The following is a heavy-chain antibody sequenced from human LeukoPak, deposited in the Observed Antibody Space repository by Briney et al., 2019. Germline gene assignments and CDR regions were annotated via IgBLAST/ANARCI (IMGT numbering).Heavy chain of an antibody. CDR1: GGTFSSYA. CDR3: ARVILGYCSSTSCYTGGRLNWFDP. J-gene: IGHJ5*02. Sequence: SVKVSCKASGGTFSSYAISWVRQAPGQGLEWMGGIIPIFGTANYAQKFQGRVTITADESTSTAYMELSSLRSEDTAVYYCARVILGYCSSTSCYTGGRLNWFDPWGQGTLVTVSS. CDR2: IIPIFGTA. V-gene: IGHV1-69*13. D-gene: IGHD2-2*02.